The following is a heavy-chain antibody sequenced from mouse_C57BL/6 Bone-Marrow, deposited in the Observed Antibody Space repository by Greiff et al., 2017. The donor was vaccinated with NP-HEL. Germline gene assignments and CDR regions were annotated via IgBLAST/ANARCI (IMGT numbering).Heavy chain of an antibody. D-gene: IGHD2-2*01. CDR3: ARDDGYDEDWYFDV. Sequence: EVKLTESGGGLVKPGGSLKLSCAASGFTFSSYAMSWVRQTPEKRLEWVATISDGGSYTYYPDNVKGRFTISRDNAKNNLYLQMSHLKSEDTAMYYCARDDGYDEDWYFDVWGTGTTVTVSS. CDR1: GFTFSSYA. J-gene: IGHJ1*03. V-gene: IGHV5-4*01. CDR2: ISDGGSYT.